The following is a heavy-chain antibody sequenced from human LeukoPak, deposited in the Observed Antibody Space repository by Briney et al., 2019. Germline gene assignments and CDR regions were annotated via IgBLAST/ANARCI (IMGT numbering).Heavy chain of an antibody. J-gene: IGHJ3*02. CDR3: ARDSRSEYDFWSGYGAFDI. CDR1: GGSISSGDYY. Sequence: SETLSLTCTVSGGSISSGDYYWRWIRQPPGKGLEWIGYIYYSGSTYYNPSLKSRVTISVDTSKNQFSLKLSSVAAADTAVYYCARDSRSEYDFWSGYGAFDIWGQGTMVTVSS. V-gene: IGHV4-30-4*01. D-gene: IGHD3-3*01. CDR2: IYYSGST.